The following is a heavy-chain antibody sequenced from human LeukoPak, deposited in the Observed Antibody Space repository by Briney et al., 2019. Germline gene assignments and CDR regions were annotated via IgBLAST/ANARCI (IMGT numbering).Heavy chain of an antibody. CDR3: ARPRRYYYDSSGYEFDY. CDR2: INPSGGST. D-gene: IGHD3-22*01. V-gene: IGHV1-46*01. CDR1: GYTFTSYH. J-gene: IGHJ4*02. Sequence: ASVKVSCKASGYTFTSYHMHWVRQAPGQGLEWMGIINPSGGSTSYAQKFQGRVTMTRDTSTSTVYMELSSLRSEDTAVYYCARPRRYYYDSSGYEFDYWGQGTLVTVSS.